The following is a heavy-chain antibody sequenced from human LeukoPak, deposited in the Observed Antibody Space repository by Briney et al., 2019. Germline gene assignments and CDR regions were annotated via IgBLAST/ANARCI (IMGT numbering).Heavy chain of an antibody. CDR2: ISASGGTT. CDR1: GFTLSRYS. J-gene: IGHJ4*02. D-gene: IGHD1-26*01. Sequence: GGSLRLSCAASGFTLSRYSMSWVRQAPGKGLEWVSVISASGGTTFYADSVKGRFTISRDNSKNTLYLQMNSLRAEDTAVYYCAQGRREQPFDYWGQGTLVTVSS. V-gene: IGHV3-23*01. CDR3: AQGRREQPFDY.